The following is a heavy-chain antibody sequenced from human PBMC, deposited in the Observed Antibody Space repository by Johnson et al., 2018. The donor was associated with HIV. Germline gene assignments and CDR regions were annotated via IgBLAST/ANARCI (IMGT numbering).Heavy chain of an antibody. CDR3: ARDVKGAFDI. V-gene: IGHV3-9*01. CDR1: GFTFHKYA. CDR2: ISWDSFTI. J-gene: IGHJ3*02. Sequence: VQLVESGGGLVQPGMSMRLSCAASGFTFHKYAMHWVRQTPGQGLDWVSGISWDSFTIGYADSVKGRFTISRDNAKNSLYLQMNSLRAEDTALYYCARDVKGAFDIWGQGTMVTVSS.